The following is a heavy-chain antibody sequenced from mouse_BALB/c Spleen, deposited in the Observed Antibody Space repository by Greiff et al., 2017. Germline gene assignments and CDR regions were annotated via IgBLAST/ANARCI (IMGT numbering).Heavy chain of an antibody. CDR1: GYTFTSYW. J-gene: IGHJ4*01. V-gene: IGHV1-87*01. CDR3: ARYKGGYAMDY. Sequence: QVQLQQSGAELARPGASVKLSCKASGYTFTSYWMQWVKQRPGQGLEWIGAIYPGDGDTRYTQKFKGKATLTADKSSSTAYMQLSSLASEDSAVYYCARYKGGYAMDYWGQGTSVTVSS. D-gene: IGHD1-3*01. CDR2: IYPGDGDT.